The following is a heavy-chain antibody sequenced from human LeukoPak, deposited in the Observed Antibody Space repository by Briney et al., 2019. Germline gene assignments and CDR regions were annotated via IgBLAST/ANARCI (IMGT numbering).Heavy chain of an antibody. CDR3: AKRGGESSGWGPFDY. D-gene: IGHD6-19*01. CDR1: GFTFTTCA. CDR2: IGNSGGDT. J-gene: IGHJ4*02. Sequence: GGSLRLSCAASGFTFTTCAMCWVRQAPGKVLEWVSCIGNSGGDTVYADSVRGRFTVSRDTSRNTLFLEMNSLRAEDTAIYYCAKRGGESSGWGPFDYWGQGTLVTVSS. V-gene: IGHV3-23*01.